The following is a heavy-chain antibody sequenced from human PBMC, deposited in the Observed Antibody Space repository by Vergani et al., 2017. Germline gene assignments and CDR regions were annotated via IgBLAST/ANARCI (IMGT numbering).Heavy chain of an antibody. V-gene: IGHV3-30*03. J-gene: IGHJ3*02. CDR3: ARDGYCSGGSCYWGDAFDI. CDR1: GFTFSSYG. D-gene: IGHD2-15*01. Sequence: QVQLVESGGGVVQPGRSLRLSCAASGFTFSSYGMHWVRQAPGKGLEWVAVISYDGSNKYYADSVKGRFTISRDNSKNTLYLQMNSLRAEDTAVYYCARDGYCSGGSCYWGDAFDIWGQGTMVTVSS. CDR2: ISYDGSNK.